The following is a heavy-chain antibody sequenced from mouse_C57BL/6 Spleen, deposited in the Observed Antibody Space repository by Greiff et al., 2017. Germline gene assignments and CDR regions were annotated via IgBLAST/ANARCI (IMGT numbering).Heavy chain of an antibody. CDR3: ANYDGSSYGGYFDV. D-gene: IGHD1-1*01. CDR1: GYAFSSYW. V-gene: IGHV1-80*01. CDR2: IYPGDGDT. J-gene: IGHJ1*03. Sequence: QVQLKESGAELVKPGASVKISCKASGYAFSSYWMNWVKQRPGKGLEWIGQIYPGDGDTTYNGKFKGKATLTADKSSSTAYMQLSSLTSDDSAVYFCANYDGSSYGGYFDVWGTGTTVTVSS.